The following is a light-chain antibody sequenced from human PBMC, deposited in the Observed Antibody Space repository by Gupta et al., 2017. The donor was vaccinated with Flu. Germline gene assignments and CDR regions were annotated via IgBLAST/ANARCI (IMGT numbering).Light chain of an antibody. CDR1: QSVSNY. V-gene: IGKV3-11*01. J-gene: IGKJ4*01. Sequence: EIVLRQSPATLSLSPGERATLSCRASQSVSNYLAWYQQKRGQAPRLLMYAASNRAAGIPARFSGSGSGTDFTLTISSLEPEDFAGYYCQQRRTFGGGTKVEIK. CDR3: QQRRT. CDR2: AAS.